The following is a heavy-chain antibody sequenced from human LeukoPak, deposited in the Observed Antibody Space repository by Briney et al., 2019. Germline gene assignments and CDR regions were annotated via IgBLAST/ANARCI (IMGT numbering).Heavy chain of an antibody. J-gene: IGHJ1*01. D-gene: IGHD6-19*01. V-gene: IGHV1-18*01. Sequence: ASVKVSCNASGYTFTSYGISWVRQAPGQGLEWMGWISAYNGNTHYAQKLQGRFTMTTDTSTSTAYMELRSLRSDDTAVYYCARAIAVAGTTMDFQRWGQGTLVTVSS. CDR1: GYTFTSYG. CDR3: ARAIAVAGTTMDFQR. CDR2: ISAYNGNT.